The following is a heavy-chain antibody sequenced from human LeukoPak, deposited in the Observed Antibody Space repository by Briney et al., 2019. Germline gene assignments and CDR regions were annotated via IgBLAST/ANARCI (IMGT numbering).Heavy chain of an antibody. CDR2: ISSSSSYI. CDR3: ARDVTVTTYSRYAFDI. CDR1: GFTFSSYS. D-gene: IGHD4-17*01. Sequence: GGSLRLSCAASGFTFSSYSMNWVRQAPGKGLEWVSSISSSSSYIYYADSVKGRFTISRDNAKNSLYLQMNSLRAEDTAVYYCARDVTVTTYSRYAFDIWGQGTMVTVSS. J-gene: IGHJ3*02. V-gene: IGHV3-21*01.